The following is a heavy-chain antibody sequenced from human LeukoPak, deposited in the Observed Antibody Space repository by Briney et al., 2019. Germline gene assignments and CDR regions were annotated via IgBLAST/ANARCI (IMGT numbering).Heavy chain of an antibody. D-gene: IGHD3-10*01. CDR2: INPNSGGT. J-gene: IGHJ4*02. V-gene: IGHV1-2*02. CDR3: ARGNFASGTYYNEDF. CDR1: GYTFTGYY. Sequence: GASVKVSCKASGYTFTGYYMHWVRQAPGQGLEWMGWINPNSGGTNYAQKFQGRVTMTRDTSISTAYMELSSLRSEDTAVYYCARGNFASGTYYNEDFWGQGTLVTVSS.